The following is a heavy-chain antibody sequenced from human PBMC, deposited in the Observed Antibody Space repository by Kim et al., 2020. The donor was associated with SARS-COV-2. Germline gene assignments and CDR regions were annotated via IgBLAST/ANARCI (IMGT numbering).Heavy chain of an antibody. CDR3: AKDIDYYDSSGSFDY. Sequence: VKGRLTNARDNSKNTLYLQLNSLRAEDTAVYYCAKDIDYYDSSGSFDYWGQGTLVTVSS. J-gene: IGHJ4*02. D-gene: IGHD3-22*01. V-gene: IGHV3-23*01.